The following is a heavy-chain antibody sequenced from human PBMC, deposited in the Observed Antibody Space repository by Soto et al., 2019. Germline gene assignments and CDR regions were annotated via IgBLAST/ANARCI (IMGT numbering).Heavy chain of an antibody. J-gene: IGHJ5*02. CDR3: ARGRSTSGYPNFDP. D-gene: IGHD3-22*01. V-gene: IGHV4-30-2*01. Sequence: PSETLSLTCAVSGGSIITGDFSWNWIRQPPGKGLEWVGNIYHEGSTYYNPSLKGRATISVDRSKNYFSLKLSSVTAADTGVYFCARGRSTSGYPNFDPWGQGTLVTVSS. CDR2: IYHEGST. CDR1: GGSIITGDFS.